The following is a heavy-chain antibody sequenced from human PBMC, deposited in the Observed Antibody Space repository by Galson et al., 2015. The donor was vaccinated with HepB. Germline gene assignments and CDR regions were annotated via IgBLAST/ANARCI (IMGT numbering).Heavy chain of an antibody. CDR3: AKVKEPMVRGVRSFDY. V-gene: IGHV3-30*02. J-gene: IGHJ4*02. CDR1: GFTFSSYG. CDR2: IRYDGSNK. D-gene: IGHD3-10*01. Sequence: SLRLSCAASGFTFSSYGMHWVRQAPGKGLEWVAFIRYDGSNKYYADSVKGRFTISRDNSKSTLYLQMNSLRAEDTAVYYCAKVKEPMVRGVRSFDYWGQGTLVTVSS.